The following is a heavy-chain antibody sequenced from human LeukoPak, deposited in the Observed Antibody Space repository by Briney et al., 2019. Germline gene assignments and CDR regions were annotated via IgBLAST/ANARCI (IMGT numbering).Heavy chain of an antibody. CDR3: ARDRGHLRTLDTASPGY. CDR2: IYYSGST. J-gene: IGHJ4*02. Sequence: SETLSLTCTVSGGSISSYYWSWIRQPPGKGLEWIGYIYYSGSTNYNPSLKSRVTISVDTSKNQFSLKLSSVTAADTAVYYCARDRGHLRTLDTASPGYWGQGTLVTVSS. D-gene: IGHD5-18*01. V-gene: IGHV4-59*12. CDR1: GGSISSYY.